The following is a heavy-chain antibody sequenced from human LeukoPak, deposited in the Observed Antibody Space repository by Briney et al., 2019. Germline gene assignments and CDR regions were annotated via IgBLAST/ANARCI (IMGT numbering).Heavy chain of an antibody. CDR3: ARDQGIFDY. Sequence: GGSLRLSCAASGFTFSSYSMNWVRKAPGQVLELVSFISSSSKTIYYADSVKGGITISRDNAKNSLYLQMNSLRDEDSAVYYRARDQGIFDYWGQGTLVTVSS. V-gene: IGHV3-48*02. CDR1: GFTFSSYS. CDR2: ISSSSKTI. J-gene: IGHJ4*02.